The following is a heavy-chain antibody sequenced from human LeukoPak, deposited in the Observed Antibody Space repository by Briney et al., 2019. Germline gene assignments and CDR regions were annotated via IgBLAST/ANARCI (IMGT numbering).Heavy chain of an antibody. CDR1: GLSFSNYA. J-gene: IGHJ3*02. Sequence: LTGRSLRLSCAASGLSFSNYAMSWVRQAPGKGLEWVSAISSSGGSTYYADSVKGRFTISRDNSKNTLYLQMNSLRAEDTAVYYCAKDYYYDPVDAFDIWGQGTMVTVSS. V-gene: IGHV3-23*01. CDR3: AKDYYYDPVDAFDI. CDR2: ISSSGGST. D-gene: IGHD3-22*01.